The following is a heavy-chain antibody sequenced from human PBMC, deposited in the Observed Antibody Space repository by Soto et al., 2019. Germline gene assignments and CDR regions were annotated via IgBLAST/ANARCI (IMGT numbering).Heavy chain of an antibody. D-gene: IGHD6-6*01. Sequence: GGSLRLSCAASGFTFSNYGMHWVRQAPGKDLEWLAVISYDGSNIYYADSVKGRFTISRDNSKNTLYPQMNSLRAEDTAMYYCAKGYSSSSIFDYWGQGTLVTVSS. V-gene: IGHV3-30*18. J-gene: IGHJ4*02. CDR2: ISYDGSNI. CDR1: GFTFSNYG. CDR3: AKGYSSSSIFDY.